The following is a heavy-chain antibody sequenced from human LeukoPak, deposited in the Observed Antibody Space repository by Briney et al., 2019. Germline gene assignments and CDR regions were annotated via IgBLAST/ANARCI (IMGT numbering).Heavy chain of an antibody. CDR1: GGSIRSYF. J-gene: IGHJ4*02. CDR2: IYTSGST. V-gene: IGHV4-4*07. D-gene: IGHD2-2*01. Sequence: SETLSLTCIVSGGSIRSYFWSWIRQPAGKGLEWIGRIYTSGSTNYNPSLKSRVTMSVDTSKNQFSLKLSSVTAADTAVYYCAKRYCSSTTCYDDRGAFDYWGQGTLVTVSS. CDR3: AKRYCSSTTCYDDRGAFDY.